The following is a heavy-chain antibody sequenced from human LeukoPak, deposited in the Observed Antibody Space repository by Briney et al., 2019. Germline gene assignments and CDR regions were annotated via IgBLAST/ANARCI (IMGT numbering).Heavy chain of an antibody. J-gene: IGHJ6*02. Sequence: PGGSLRLSCAASGFPFSSYAMTWVRQAPGKGLEWVSSISGDGATTYHADSVKGRFTISRDNSKNTLYLQMNSLRAEDTAVYYCARDDRWVGGMDVWGQGTTVTVSS. CDR3: ARDDRWVGGMDV. V-gene: IGHV3-23*01. CDR2: ISGDGATT. D-gene: IGHD5-24*01. CDR1: GFPFSSYA.